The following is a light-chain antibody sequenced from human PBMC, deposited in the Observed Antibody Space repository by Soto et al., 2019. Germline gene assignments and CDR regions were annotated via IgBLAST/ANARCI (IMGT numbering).Light chain of an antibody. J-gene: IGKJ1*01. CDR1: QSVSSSF. CDR3: QQYDNSPWT. V-gene: IGKV3-20*01. CDR2: GAS. Sequence: EIVWTQSPGTLSLSPGAIATLSCRASQSVSSSFLAWYQQKPGQAPRLLIYGASSRANDIPDRFSGSGSGTDFTLTISGLEPEDFAVYYCQQYDNSPWTFGQGTKVEIK.